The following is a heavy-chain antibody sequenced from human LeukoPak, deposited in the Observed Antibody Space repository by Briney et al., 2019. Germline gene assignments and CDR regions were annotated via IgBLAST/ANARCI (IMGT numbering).Heavy chain of an antibody. CDR3: AKWGHTSGQTTLTSYYGLDV. D-gene: IGHD6-19*01. CDR1: GYSFTNYW. CDR2: IYPDDSDT. V-gene: IGHV5-51*01. Sequence: GESLKISCKGSGYSFTNYWIGWVRQMTGKGVEWMGIIYPDDSDTRYSRSFQGQVTISADKSISTAYLQWSSLTASDTAMYYCAKWGHTSGQTTLTSYYGLDVWGQGTTVTVSS. J-gene: IGHJ6*02.